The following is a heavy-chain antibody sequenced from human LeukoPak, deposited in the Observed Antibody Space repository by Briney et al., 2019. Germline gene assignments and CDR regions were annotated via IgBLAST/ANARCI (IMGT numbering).Heavy chain of an antibody. CDR3: ARGLGDRQRRTLLTWFDP. V-gene: IGHV4-31*03. CDR1: GGSISSGGYY. D-gene: IGHD3-16*01. CDR2: IYYSGST. Sequence: SETLSLTCTVSGGSISSGGYYWSWIRQHPGKGLEWIGYIYYSGSTYYNPSLKSRVTISVDTSKNQFSLKLSSVTAPDTAVYYCARGLGDRQRRTLLTWFDPWGQGTLVTVSS. J-gene: IGHJ5*02.